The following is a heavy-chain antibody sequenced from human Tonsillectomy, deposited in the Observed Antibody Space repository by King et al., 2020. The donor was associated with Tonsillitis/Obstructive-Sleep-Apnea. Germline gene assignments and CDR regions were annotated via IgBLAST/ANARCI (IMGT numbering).Heavy chain of an antibody. CDR1: GYSFTNYW. CDR3: ARVDCSSASCYTENLLDL. V-gene: IGHV5-10-1*01. CDR2: IDPSDSYT. J-gene: IGHJ5*02. D-gene: IGHD2-2*02. Sequence: QLVQSGAEVKKPGESLRISCKGSGYSFTNYWITWVRQMPGKGLEWMGRIDPSDSYTNYSPSFQGHVTISADKSINTAYLQWSSLKASDTAMYYCARVDCSSASCYTENLLDLWGQGTLVTVSS.